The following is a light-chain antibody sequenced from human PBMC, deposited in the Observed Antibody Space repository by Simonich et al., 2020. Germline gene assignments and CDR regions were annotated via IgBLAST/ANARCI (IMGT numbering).Light chain of an antibody. J-gene: IGLJ2*01. V-gene: IGLV3-19*01. CDR1: SLRSYY. CDR2: GKN. CDR3: NSRDSSGNHLVV. Sequence: SSELTQDPAVSVALGQTVRITCQGDSLRSYYASRDQQKPGQAPVLVIYGKNNRPSGITDRFSGSSSGNTASLTITGAQAEDEADYYCNSRDSSGNHLVVFGGGTKLTVL.